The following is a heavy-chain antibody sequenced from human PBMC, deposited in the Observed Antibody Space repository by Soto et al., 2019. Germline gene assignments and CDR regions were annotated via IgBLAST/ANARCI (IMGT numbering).Heavy chain of an antibody. Sequence: PGGSLRLSCAASGFTVSKNYLSWVRQAPGKGLQWVSLIYSDGGTDYAESVKGRFTISRDNSKNTLYLQMNSLKAEDTAIYYCATRMTTAPYWGQGTLVTVSS. CDR2: IYSDGGT. J-gene: IGHJ4*02. D-gene: IGHD4-17*01. V-gene: IGHV3-66*01. CDR1: GFTVSKNY. CDR3: ATRMTTAPY.